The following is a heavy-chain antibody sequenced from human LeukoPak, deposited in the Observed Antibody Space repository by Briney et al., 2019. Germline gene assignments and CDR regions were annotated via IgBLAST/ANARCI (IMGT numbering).Heavy chain of an antibody. CDR3: ARDSPGGYGGFFDY. Sequence: GGALRHSCAASGFTFSTYSRSWVRQAPGKGVEWVSVIYSGGSTYYADSVKGRFTISRDNSKNTLYLQMNSLRAEDTAVYYCARDSPGGYGGFFDYWGQGTLVTVSS. CDR2: IYSGGST. J-gene: IGHJ4*02. V-gene: IGHV3-53*01. CDR1: GFTFSTYS. D-gene: IGHD3-3*01.